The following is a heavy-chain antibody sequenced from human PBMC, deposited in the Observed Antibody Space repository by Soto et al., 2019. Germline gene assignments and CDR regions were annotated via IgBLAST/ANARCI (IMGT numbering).Heavy chain of an antibody. CDR3: ASVGDRRAVSPNFDY. CDR2: ISSNSAYI. V-gene: IGHV3-21*01. J-gene: IGHJ4*02. D-gene: IGHD6-19*01. CDR1: GFTFRSFT. Sequence: GGSLRLSCAASGFTFRSFTMNWVRQAPGKGLEWVSTISSNSAYIYYTDALRGRFTISRDNVKNSLYLQMNSLRAEDTAVYYCASVGDRRAVSPNFDYWGQGTLVTVSS.